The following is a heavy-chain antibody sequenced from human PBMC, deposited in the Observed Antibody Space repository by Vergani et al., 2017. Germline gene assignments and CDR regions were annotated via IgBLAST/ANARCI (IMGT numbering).Heavy chain of an antibody. CDR2: ISYDGSNK. Sequence: QVQLVESGGGVVQPGRSLRLSCAASGFTFSSYAMHWVRQAPGKGLEWVAVISYDGSNKYYADSVKGRFTISRDNSKNTLYLQMNSLRAEDTAVYYCARDRGTFYYYYAMDVWGQGTTVTVSS. J-gene: IGHJ6*02. CDR1: GFTFSSYA. CDR3: ARDRGTFYYYYAMDV. V-gene: IGHV3-30-3*01. D-gene: IGHD3-10*01.